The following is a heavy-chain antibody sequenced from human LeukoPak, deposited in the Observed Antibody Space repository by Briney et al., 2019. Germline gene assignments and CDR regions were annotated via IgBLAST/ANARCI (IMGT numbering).Heavy chain of an antibody. CDR3: ARDSGIAAASYFDY. V-gene: IGHV4-4*07. J-gene: IGHJ4*02. Sequence: SETLSLTCTVSGGSISSYYWSWIRQPAGKGLEWIGRIYTSGSTNYNPSLKSRVTMSVDTSKNQFSLKLSSVTAADTAVYYCARDSGIAAASYFDYWGQGTLVTVSS. CDR1: GGSISSYY. D-gene: IGHD6-13*01. CDR2: IYTSGST.